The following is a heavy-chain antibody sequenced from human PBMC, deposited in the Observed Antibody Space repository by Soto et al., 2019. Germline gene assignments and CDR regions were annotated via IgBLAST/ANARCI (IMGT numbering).Heavy chain of an antibody. CDR3: TRGDYYYYGMDV. D-gene: IGHD2-15*01. CDR1: GYTFTSAA. J-gene: IGHJ6*02. CDR2: INAGNGNT. Sequence: GASVKVSCKASGYTFTSAAMHWLRQAAGQRPEWMGWINAGNGNTKYSQKFQGRVTITRDISASTVYMEMSSLRSEDTAVYYCTRGDYYYYGMDVWGQGTTVTVSS. V-gene: IGHV1-3*01.